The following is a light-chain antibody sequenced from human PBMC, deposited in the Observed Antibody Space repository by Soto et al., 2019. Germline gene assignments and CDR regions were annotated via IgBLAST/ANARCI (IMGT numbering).Light chain of an antibody. CDR2: WAS. Sequence: DIVMTQSPDSLAVSRGERATINCKSSQSVLYSSDNKNYLAWYQQKPGQPPKLLIYWASTRESGVPDRISGSGSGTDFTLTISSLQAEDVAVYYCQQYYGTLWTFGQGTKVEIK. V-gene: IGKV4-1*01. J-gene: IGKJ1*01. CDR1: QSVLYSSDNKNY. CDR3: QQYYGTLWT.